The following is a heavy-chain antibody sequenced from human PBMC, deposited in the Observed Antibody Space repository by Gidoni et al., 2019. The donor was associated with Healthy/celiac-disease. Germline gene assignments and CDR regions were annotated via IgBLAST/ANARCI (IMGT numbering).Heavy chain of an antibody. CDR3: AKSGTDDYGDYPIFFDY. V-gene: IGHV3-23*01. J-gene: IGHJ4*02. Sequence: EVQLLESGGGLVTRGGSVRLSCAASGVTFSRHAMSWVRQAPGKGVEWGSAISGSVGSTYYADSVKGRFTISRDNSKNTLYLQMNRLRAEDTAVYYCAKSGTDDYGDYPIFFDYWGQGTLVTVSS. CDR2: ISGSVGST. D-gene: IGHD4-17*01. CDR1: GVTFSRHA.